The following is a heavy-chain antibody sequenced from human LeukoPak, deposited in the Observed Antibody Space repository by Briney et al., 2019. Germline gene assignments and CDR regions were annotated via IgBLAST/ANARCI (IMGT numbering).Heavy chain of an antibody. CDR3: ARENDFWSGPTKNYYYCGMDV. CDR1: GGTFSSYA. J-gene: IGHJ6*02. CDR2: IIPILGIA. D-gene: IGHD3-3*01. V-gene: IGHV1-69*04. Sequence: SVKVSCKASGGTFSSYAISWVRQAPGQGLEWMGRIIPILGIANYAQKFQGRVTITADKSTSTAYMELSSLRSEDTAVYYCARENDFWSGPTKNYYYCGMDVWGQGTTVTVSS.